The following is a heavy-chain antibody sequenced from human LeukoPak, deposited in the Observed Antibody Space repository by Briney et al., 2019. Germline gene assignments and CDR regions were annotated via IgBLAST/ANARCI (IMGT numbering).Heavy chain of an antibody. CDR3: ARAVYYYDSSGTHDAFDI. J-gene: IGHJ3*02. V-gene: IGHV3-7*01. CDR1: GFTFSSYW. D-gene: IGHD3-22*01. Sequence: GGSLRLSCAASGFTFSSYWMSWVRQAPGKGLEWVANIKQDGSEKYYVDSVKGRFTISRDNAKNSLYLQMNSLRAQDTAMYYCARAVYYYDSSGTHDAFDIWGQGTMVTVSS. CDR2: IKQDGSEK.